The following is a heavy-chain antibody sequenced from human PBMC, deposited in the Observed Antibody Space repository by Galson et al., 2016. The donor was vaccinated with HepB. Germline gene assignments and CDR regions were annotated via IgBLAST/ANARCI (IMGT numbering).Heavy chain of an antibody. Sequence: ETLSLTCTVSGGSVDTGRYFWSWIRQFPGKGLEWIGSIYYSGSTHYNPSLNRRVTISIDTSKNQFSLKLSSVTAADTAVYYCAKEFSSSWFYYMDVWGKGTTVTVSS. CDR1: GGSVDTGRYF. D-gene: IGHD6-6*01. V-gene: IGHV4-61*01. CDR2: IYYSGST. CDR3: AKEFSSSWFYYMDV. J-gene: IGHJ6*03.